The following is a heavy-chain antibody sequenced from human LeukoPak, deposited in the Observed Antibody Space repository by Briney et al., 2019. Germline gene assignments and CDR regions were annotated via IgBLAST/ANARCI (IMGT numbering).Heavy chain of an antibody. J-gene: IGHJ4*02. V-gene: IGHV3-7*03. CDR1: GFTFSSYW. CDR2: IKQDGSEK. D-gene: IGHD5-12*01. Sequence: GGSLILSCAASGFTFSSYWMSWVRQAPGKGLEWVANIKQDGSEKYYVDSVKGRFTISRDNAKNSLYLQMNSLRAEDTAVYYCARDGGYVNFDYWGQGTLVTVSS. CDR3: ARDGGYVNFDY.